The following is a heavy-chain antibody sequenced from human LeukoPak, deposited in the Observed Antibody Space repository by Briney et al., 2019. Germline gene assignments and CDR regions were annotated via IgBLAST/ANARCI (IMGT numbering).Heavy chain of an antibody. D-gene: IGHD2-2*01. J-gene: IGHJ4*02. CDR2: IRYDGSDQ. CDR3: AKDVPQAWQLLGH. Sequence: GGSLRLSCAASGFSFSGHGMHWVRQAPGKGLEWVAFIRYDGSDQYYADSVKGRFTISRDNSKNTLSLQMSSLRADDTAVYYCAKDVPQAWQLLGHWGQGTLVTVFS. V-gene: IGHV3-30*02. CDR1: GFSFSGHG.